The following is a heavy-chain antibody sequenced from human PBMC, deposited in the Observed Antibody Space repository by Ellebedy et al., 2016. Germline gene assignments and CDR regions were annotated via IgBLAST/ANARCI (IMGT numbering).Heavy chain of an antibody. CDR2: INHSGST. CDR1: GGSFSGYY. Sequence: GSLRLSCAVYGGSFSGYYWSWIRQPPGKGLEWIGEINHSGSTNYNPSLKSRVTISVDTSKNQFSLNLRSVTAADTAVYYCAREMATIGNTFDIWGQGTMVTVSS. CDR3: AREMATIGNTFDI. D-gene: IGHD5-24*01. V-gene: IGHV4-34*01. J-gene: IGHJ3*02.